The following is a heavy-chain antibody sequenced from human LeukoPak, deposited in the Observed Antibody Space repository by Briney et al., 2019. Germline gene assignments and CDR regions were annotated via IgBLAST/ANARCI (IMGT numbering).Heavy chain of an antibody. Sequence: GRSLRLSCAASGFSFSSYWMSWVRQAPGKGLEWVANIKQDGSDKYYLTSVRGRFTISRDNAKNSLFLQMNSLRVEDTAVYYCARGGGHLDCWGQGTLVTVSS. V-gene: IGHV3-7*03. J-gene: IGHJ4*02. CDR3: ARGGGHLDC. D-gene: IGHD4-23*01. CDR2: IKQDGSDK. CDR1: GFSFSSYW.